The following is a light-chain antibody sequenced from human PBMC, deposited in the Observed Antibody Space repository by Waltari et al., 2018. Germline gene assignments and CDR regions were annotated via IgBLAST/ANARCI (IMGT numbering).Light chain of an antibody. CDR3: QQRFRGPRT. Sequence: VFSQSPATLSLSPGHRATLSCRPSESVAAYLGWYQQRLGQPPRLRIYGASYRATGIPASFRGSGAGTDFSLTIDRLESEDCVVYGGQQRFRGPRTLGGGTRVE. CDR1: ESVAAY. CDR2: GAS. V-gene: IGKV3-11*01. J-gene: IGKJ4*01.